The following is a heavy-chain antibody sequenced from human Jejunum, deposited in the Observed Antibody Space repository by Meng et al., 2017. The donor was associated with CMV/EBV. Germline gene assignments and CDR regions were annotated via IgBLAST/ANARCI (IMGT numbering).Heavy chain of an antibody. D-gene: IGHD3-10*01. V-gene: IGHV3-66*02. J-gene: IGHJ6*02. CDR1: GFSVNSNF. CDR2: GYSAGMT. CDR3: AAEVAVRNYFSYGMDV. Sequence: GFSVNSNFMTWVRQAPGKGLEWVAVGYSAGMTYYADSVKGRFTISRDNSKNTMFLQMNGLRLEDTAMYYCAAEVAVRNYFSYGMDVWGQGTTVTVSS.